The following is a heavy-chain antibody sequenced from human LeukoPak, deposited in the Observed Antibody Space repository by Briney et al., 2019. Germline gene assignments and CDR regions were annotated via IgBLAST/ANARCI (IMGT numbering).Heavy chain of an antibody. J-gene: IGHJ4*02. D-gene: IGHD4/OR15-4a*01. Sequence: GASVKVSCKASGYTFTSYGISWVRQAPGQGLEWMGWISAYNGNTNYAQKLQGRVTMTTDTSTSTAYMELRSLRSDDTAVYYCAKGDHVLATSSDRVFEYWGQGTLVTVSS. CDR3: AKGDHVLATSSDRVFEY. CDR2: ISAYNGNT. CDR1: GYTFTSYG. V-gene: IGHV1-18*01.